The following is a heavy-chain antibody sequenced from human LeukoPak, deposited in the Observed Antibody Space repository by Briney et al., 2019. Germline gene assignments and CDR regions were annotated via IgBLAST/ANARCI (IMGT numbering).Heavy chain of an antibody. Sequence: PGGSLRLSCAASRFTFDDYAMHWVRQAPGKGLQWVSGISWIYDSIAFADSVKGRFTISRDNPKNTVYLQMNSLRDEDTAMYYCANEQWRDHWGRGTLVTVSS. CDR1: RFTFDDYA. V-gene: IGHV3-9*01. CDR2: ISWIYDSI. CDR3: ANEQWRDH. J-gene: IGHJ4*02. D-gene: IGHD6-19*01.